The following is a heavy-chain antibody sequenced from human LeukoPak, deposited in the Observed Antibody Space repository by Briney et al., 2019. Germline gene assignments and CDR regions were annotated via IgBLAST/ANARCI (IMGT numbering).Heavy chain of an antibody. CDR2: ISAYNGNT. Sequence: ASVKVSCKASGYTFTSYGISWVRQAPGQGLEWMGWISAYNGNTNYAQKLQGRVTMTTDTSTSTAYMELRSLRSDDTAVYYCARSIVGATRYSWFDPWGQGTLVTVSS. V-gene: IGHV1-18*01. CDR3: ARSIVGATRYSWFDP. J-gene: IGHJ5*02. CDR1: GYTFTSYG. D-gene: IGHD1-26*01.